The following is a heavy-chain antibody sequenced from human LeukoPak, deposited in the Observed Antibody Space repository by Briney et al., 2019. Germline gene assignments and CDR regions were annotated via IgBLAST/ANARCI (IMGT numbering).Heavy chain of an antibody. CDR1: GYSFTSYW. J-gene: IGHJ4*02. CDR3: ARVTGGIPGY. D-gene: IGHD4-23*01. CDR2: IIPIFGTA. Sequence: KISCKGSGYSFTSYWIGWVRQAPGQGLEWMGGIIPIFGTANYAQKFQGRVTITADESTSTAYMELSSLRSEDTAVYYCARVTGGIPGYWGQGTLVTVSS. V-gene: IGHV1-69*01.